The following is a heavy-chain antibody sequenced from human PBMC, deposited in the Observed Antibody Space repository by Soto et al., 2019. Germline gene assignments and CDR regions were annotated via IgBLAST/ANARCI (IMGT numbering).Heavy chain of an antibody. J-gene: IGHJ4*02. CDR2: ISGSGSST. V-gene: IGHV3-23*01. D-gene: IGHD6-19*01. CDR1: GFTFNNYA. CDR3: AKEKIASTVADFFDY. Sequence: EVHLLESGGGLVQPGGSLRLSCEASGFTFNNYAMTWVRQTPGKGLQWVSTISGSGSSTCYADAVRGRFTISRDNSKNSLYLQMTSLRAEDTALYYCAKEKIASTVADFFDYWGQGTLVTVSS.